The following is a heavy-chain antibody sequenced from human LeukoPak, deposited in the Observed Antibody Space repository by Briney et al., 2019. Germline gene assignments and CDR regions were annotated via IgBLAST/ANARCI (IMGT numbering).Heavy chain of an antibody. J-gene: IGHJ4*02. CDR2: INHGGSA. Sequence: SETLSLTCAVYGGSFSGYYWSWIRQPPGKGLEWIGEINHGGSANYNPSLKSRVTISVDTSKNQFSLKLSSVTAADTAVYYCARETTGLARYFDYWGQGTLVTVSS. V-gene: IGHV4-34*01. CDR3: ARETTGLARYFDY. D-gene: IGHD4-11*01. CDR1: GGSFSGYY.